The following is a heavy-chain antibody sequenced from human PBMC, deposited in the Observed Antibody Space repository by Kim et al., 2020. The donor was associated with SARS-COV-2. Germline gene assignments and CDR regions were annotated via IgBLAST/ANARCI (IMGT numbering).Heavy chain of an antibody. Sequence: SETLSLTCTVSGGSISSSSYYWGWIRQPPGKGLEWIGSIYYSGSTYYNPSLKSRVTISVDTSKNQFSLKLSSVTAADTAVYYCARDLVTCGGDCYHNWFDPWGQGTLVTVSS. CDR1: GGSISSSSYY. V-gene: IGHV4-39*07. CDR2: IYYSGST. J-gene: IGHJ5*02. D-gene: IGHD2-21*02. CDR3: ARDLVTCGGDCYHNWFDP.